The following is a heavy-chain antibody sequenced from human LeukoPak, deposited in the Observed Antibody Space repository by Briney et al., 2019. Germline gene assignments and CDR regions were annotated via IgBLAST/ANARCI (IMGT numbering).Heavy chain of an antibody. J-gene: IGHJ3*02. CDR2: IGTADDT. D-gene: IGHD2-21*01. CDR1: GFTLNRYD. V-gene: IGHV3-13*01. Sequence: GGSLRLSCAASGFTLNRYDIHWVRQGTGKNLEWVSTIGTADDTYYPGSVKGRFTISRENAKNSLNLQMNSLRAGDTAVYYCARGFAHAFDIWGQGTMVTVSS. CDR3: ARGFAHAFDI.